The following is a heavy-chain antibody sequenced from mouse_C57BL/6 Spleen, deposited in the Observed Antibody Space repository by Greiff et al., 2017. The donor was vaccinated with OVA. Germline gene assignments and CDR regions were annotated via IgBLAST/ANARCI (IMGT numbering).Heavy chain of an antibody. D-gene: IGHD4-1*01. CDR1: GYAFSSYW. Sequence: QVQLQQSGAELVKPGASVKISCKASGYAFSSYWMNWVKQRPGKGLEWIGQIYPGDGDTNYNGKFKGKATLTADKSSSTAYMQLSSLTSEDSAVYFCARSGTPYYYAMDYWGQGTSVTVSS. J-gene: IGHJ4*01. V-gene: IGHV1-80*01. CDR3: ARSGTPYYYAMDY. CDR2: IYPGDGDT.